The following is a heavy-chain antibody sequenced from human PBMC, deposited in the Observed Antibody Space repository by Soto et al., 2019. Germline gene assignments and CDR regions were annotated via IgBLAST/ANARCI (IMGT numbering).Heavy chain of an antibody. CDR1: GFTFSSYA. CDR3: AKDKYCSSTSCYLGYYYYGMDV. J-gene: IGHJ6*02. V-gene: IGHV3-23*01. Sequence: LRLSCAASGFTFSSYAMSWVRQAPGKGLEWVSAISGSGGSTYYADSVKGRFTISRDNSKNTLYLQMNSLRAEDTAVYYCAKDKYCSSTSCYLGYYYYGMDVWGQGTTVTVSS. D-gene: IGHD2-2*01. CDR2: ISGSGGST.